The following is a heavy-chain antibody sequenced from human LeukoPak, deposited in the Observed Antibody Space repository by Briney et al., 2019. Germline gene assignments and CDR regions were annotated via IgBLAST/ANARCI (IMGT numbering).Heavy chain of an antibody. D-gene: IGHD3-22*01. CDR2: IYYSGST. CDR1: GGSISSSSYY. Sequence: PSETLSLTCTVSGGSISSSSYYWGWIRQPPGKELEWIGSIYYSGSTYYNPSLKSRVTISVDTSKNQFSLKLSSVTAADTAVYYCARAGGYYGGWFDPWGQGTLVTVSS. CDR3: ARAGGYYGGWFDP. V-gene: IGHV4-39*07. J-gene: IGHJ5*02.